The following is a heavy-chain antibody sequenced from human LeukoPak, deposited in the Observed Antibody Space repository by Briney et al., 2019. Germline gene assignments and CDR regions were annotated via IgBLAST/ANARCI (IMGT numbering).Heavy chain of an antibody. CDR2: ISGSGGST. J-gene: IGHJ3*02. CDR1: VFIQSSYP. V-gene: IGHV3-23*01. Sequence: GVSQRLSCAASVFIQSSYPMRGPPHAPEEGREGGTAISGSGGSTYYADSVKSRFTISRDNSKNTLYLQMNSLRAEDTAVYYCAKSESSSWSDAFDIWGQGTMVTVSS. D-gene: IGHD6-13*01. CDR3: AKSESSSWSDAFDI.